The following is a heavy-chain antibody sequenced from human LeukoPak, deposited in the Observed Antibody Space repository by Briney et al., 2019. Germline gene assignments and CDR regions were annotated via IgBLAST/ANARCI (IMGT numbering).Heavy chain of an antibody. CDR3: ARIYDSSGYHYFAFGPDAFDI. J-gene: IGHJ3*02. D-gene: IGHD3-22*01. V-gene: IGHV4-38-2*02. Sequence: PSETLSLTCTVSGYSISSGYYWGWIRPPPGKGLEWIGEINHSGSTNYNPSLKSRVTISVDTSKNQFSLKLSSVTAADTAVYYCARIYDSSGYHYFAFGPDAFDIWGQGTMVTVSS. CDR2: INHSGST. CDR1: GYSISSGYY.